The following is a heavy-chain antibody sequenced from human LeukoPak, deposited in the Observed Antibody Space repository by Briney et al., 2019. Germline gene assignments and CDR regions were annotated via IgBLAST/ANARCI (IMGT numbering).Heavy chain of an antibody. V-gene: IGHV1-69*13. CDR2: IIPIFGTA. D-gene: IGHD4-17*01. CDR1: GCTFSSYA. CDR3: ATLGPYGESYYGMDV. J-gene: IGHJ6*04. Sequence: SVRVSRKASGCTFSSYAISWVRQAPGQGLEWMGGIIPIFGTANYAQKFQGRVTITADESTSTAYMERSSLRSEDTAVYYCATLGPYGESYYGMDVWCKGTTVTVSS.